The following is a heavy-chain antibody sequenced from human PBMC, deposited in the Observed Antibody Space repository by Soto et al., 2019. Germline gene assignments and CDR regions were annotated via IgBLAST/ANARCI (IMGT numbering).Heavy chain of an antibody. J-gene: IGHJ6*04. CDR3: ARDDVLCDGGRCYGVPLDV. CDR2: IQSGGPT. D-gene: IGHD2-15*01. CDR1: GFTVSSKY. V-gene: IGHV3-66*01. Sequence: EVHLVESGGGLVQPGGSLRLSCAASGFTVSSKYMSWVRQAQGKGLEWVSLIQSGGPTYYADSVKGRFTISRDTSENTVHLQMDSLRAEDTAVYYCARDDVLCDGGRCYGVPLDVWGNGTTVTVSS.